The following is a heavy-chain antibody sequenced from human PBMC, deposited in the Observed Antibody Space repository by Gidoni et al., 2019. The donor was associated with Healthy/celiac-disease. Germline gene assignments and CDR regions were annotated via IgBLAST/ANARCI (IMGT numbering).Heavy chain of an antibody. CDR2: IYYSGST. Sequence: QVQLQESGPGLVKPSETLSPTCTVSGGSISSYYWSWIRQPPGKGLEWIGYIYYSGSTNYNPSRKSRVTISVYTSKNQFSLRLSSVTAADTAVYYCARGEGVYSYFDYWGQGTVVTVSS. J-gene: IGHJ4*02. V-gene: IGHV4-59*01. D-gene: IGHD4-4*01. CDR3: ARGEGVYSYFDY. CDR1: GGSISSYY.